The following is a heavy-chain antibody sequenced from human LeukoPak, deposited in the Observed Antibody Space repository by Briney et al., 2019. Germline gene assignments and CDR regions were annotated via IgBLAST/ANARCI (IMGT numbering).Heavy chain of an antibody. CDR1: GYSISSGHY. Sequence: PSETLSLTCAVSGYSISSGHYWGWIRQPPGKGLEWIGSIYHSGSTYYNPSLKSRVTISVDTSKNQFSLKLTSVTAADTAVYYCAMYSSGWYKNYWGQGTLVTVSS. V-gene: IGHV4-38-2*01. CDR3: AMYSSGWYKNY. D-gene: IGHD6-19*01. CDR2: IYHSGST. J-gene: IGHJ4*02.